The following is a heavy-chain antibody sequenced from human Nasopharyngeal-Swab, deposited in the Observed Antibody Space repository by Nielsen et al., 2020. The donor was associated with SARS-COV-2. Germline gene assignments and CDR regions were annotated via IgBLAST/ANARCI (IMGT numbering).Heavy chain of an antibody. Sequence: GESLKISCSASGFIFKNYAMNWVRQAPGRGLEWVSATSGADDSTKYADSVRGRFTISRDNSKNTLNLQMNNLRAEDTAIYYCAKDRDSGDDSEEYYHYYGMDVWGQGAPVTVSS. CDR3: AKDRDSGDDSEEYYHYYGMDV. J-gene: IGHJ6*02. V-gene: IGHV3-23*01. D-gene: IGHD5-12*01. CDR2: TSGADDST. CDR1: GFIFKNYA.